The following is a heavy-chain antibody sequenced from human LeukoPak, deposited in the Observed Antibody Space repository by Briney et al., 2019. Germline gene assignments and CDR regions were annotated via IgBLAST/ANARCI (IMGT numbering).Heavy chain of an antibody. D-gene: IGHD6-13*01. J-gene: IGHJ5*02. CDR3: ARDPLYSSTINWFDP. CDR2: INPNSGGT. Sequence: ASVKVSCKASGYTFTGYYMHWVRQAPGQGLEWMGWINPNSGGTNYAQKFQGRVTMTRDTSISTAYMELSRLRSDDTAVYYCARDPLYSSTINWFDPWGQGTLVTVSS. CDR1: GYTFTGYY. V-gene: IGHV1-2*02.